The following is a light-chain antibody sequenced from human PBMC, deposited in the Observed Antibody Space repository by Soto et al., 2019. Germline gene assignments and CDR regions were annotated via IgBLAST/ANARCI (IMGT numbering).Light chain of an antibody. CDR2: KAS. CDR1: QSISTW. Sequence: DIQMTQSPSTLSASLGDRVTITCRASQSISTWLAWYQQKPGKAPKLLIYKASSLESGVPSRFSGSGSGAEFTLTISSLQPDDFATYYCQQYNSNPWTFGQGTKVEIK. CDR3: QQYNSNPWT. J-gene: IGKJ1*01. V-gene: IGKV1-5*03.